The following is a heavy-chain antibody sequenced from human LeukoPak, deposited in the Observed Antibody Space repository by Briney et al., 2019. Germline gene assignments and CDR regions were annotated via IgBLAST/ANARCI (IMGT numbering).Heavy chain of an antibody. CDR1: GITFSFHA. Sequence: GGSLRLSCVVSGITFSFHAMHWVRQAPGKGLEWVAVIWNDGSNKYYADSVKGRFTISRDNSKNTLHLQMNSLRADDTAVYYCARDGGGNSPDYWGQGTLVSVSS. J-gene: IGHJ4*02. D-gene: IGHD4-23*01. CDR2: IWNDGSNK. CDR3: ARDGGGNSPDY. V-gene: IGHV3-33*01.